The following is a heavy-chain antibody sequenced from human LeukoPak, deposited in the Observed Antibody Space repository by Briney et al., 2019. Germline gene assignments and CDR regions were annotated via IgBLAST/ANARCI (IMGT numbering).Heavy chain of an antibody. CDR2: IKSKTDGGTA. CDR1: GFTFNNAW. Sequence: GGSLRLSCAASGFTFNNAWMSWVRLAPGKGLEWVGRIKSKTDGGTADYAAPVEGRFTISRDDSKNMVFLQMNSLKIADTALYFCATEADTAMALPKNWGQGTLVTVSS. D-gene: IGHD5-18*01. CDR3: ATEADTAMALPKN. V-gene: IGHV3-15*01. J-gene: IGHJ4*02.